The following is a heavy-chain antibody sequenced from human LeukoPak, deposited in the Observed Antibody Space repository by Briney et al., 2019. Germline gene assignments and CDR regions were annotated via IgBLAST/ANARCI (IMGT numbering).Heavy chain of an antibody. D-gene: IGHD2-15*01. J-gene: IGHJ6*03. CDR1: DGPIRSHY. CDR2: ISNSGST. V-gene: IGHV4-59*11. Sequence: WETLSLTCTVSDGPIRSHYWTWIRQSPLKGLEWIGDISNSGSTKYNPSLKSRVTISIDTSKSQFSLRLTSVTAADTAVYYCGRDALVGYFSYYYIDVWGKGTTVTVSS. CDR3: GRDALVGYFSYYYIDV.